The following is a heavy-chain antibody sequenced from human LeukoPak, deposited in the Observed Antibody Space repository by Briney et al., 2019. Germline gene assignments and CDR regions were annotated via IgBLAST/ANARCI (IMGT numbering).Heavy chain of an antibody. Sequence: PGGSLRLSCAGSGFSFTGYWMHWVRQTPGKALVWISRLYSDGRSLTYADSVKGRFTISRDNAKNILYLQMNSLRADDTGVYYCARGRGLGEFAVASFDSWGRGTLVTVSS. CDR1: GFSFTGYW. J-gene: IGHJ4*02. V-gene: IGHV3-74*01. CDR2: LYSDGRSL. CDR3: ARGRGLGEFAVASFDS. D-gene: IGHD6-19*01.